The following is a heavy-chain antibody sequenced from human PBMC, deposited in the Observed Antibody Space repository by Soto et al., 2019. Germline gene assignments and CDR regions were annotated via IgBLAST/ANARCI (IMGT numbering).Heavy chain of an antibody. CDR3: AKGGFSGYDVNSGAFDI. CDR2: IYYSGST. D-gene: IGHD5-12*01. J-gene: IGHJ3*02. Sequence: SETLSLTCTVSGGSISSGGYYWSWISQHPGKGLEWIGDIYYSGSTYYNPSLKSRVTISVDTSKNQFSLKLSSVTAADTAMYYCAKGGFSGYDVNSGAFDIWGRGTMVNVSS. CDR1: GGSISSGGYY. V-gene: IGHV4-31*03.